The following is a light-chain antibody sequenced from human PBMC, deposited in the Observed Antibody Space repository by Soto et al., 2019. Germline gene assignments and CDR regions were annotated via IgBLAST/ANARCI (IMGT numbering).Light chain of an antibody. CDR2: GAS. V-gene: IGKV3-20*01. CDR3: QQYDSSPLT. CDR1: QSVTSSN. J-gene: IGKJ4*01. Sequence: EIVLTQSPGTLSLSPGERATLSCRASQSVTSSNLAWYQQKPGQAPRLLIYGASSRATGIPDRFSGSGFGTAFPLTLSRLEPEDFAVYYCQQYDSSPLTFGGGTKVDIK.